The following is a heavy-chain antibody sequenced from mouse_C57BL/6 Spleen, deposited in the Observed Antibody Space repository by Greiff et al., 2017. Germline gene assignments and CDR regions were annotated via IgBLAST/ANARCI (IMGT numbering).Heavy chain of an antibody. CDR2: IYPGSGST. CDR1: GYTFTSYW. V-gene: IGHV1-55*01. CDR3: ARYRATVVAWDFDV. J-gene: IGHJ1*03. Sequence: QVQLQQPGAELVKPGASVKMSCKASGYTFTSYWITWVKQRPGQGLEWIGEIYPGSGSTNYNEKFKSKATLTVDTSSSTAYMQLSSLTTEDSAVYYCARYRATVVAWDFDVWGTGTTVTVSS. D-gene: IGHD1-1*01.